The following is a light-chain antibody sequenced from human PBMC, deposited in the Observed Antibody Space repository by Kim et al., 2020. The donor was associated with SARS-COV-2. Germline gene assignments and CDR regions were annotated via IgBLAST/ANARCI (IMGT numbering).Light chain of an antibody. CDR1: QSIRSNY. V-gene: IGKV3-20*01. CDR2: GAS. Sequence: ETVLTQSPGTLSLPPGERATLSCRASQSIRSNYIAWYQQKRGQAPRVLIYGASTRATGIPDRFSGSGSGTDFTITVSRLEPEDSAVYYCHQYVYSPWTFGQGTKVDIK. CDR3: HQYVYSPWT. J-gene: IGKJ1*01.